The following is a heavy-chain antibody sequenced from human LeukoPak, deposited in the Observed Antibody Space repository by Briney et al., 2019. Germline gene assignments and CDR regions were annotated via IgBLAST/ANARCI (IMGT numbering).Heavy chain of an antibody. V-gene: IGHV1-2*02. CDR3: ARDSGSYTAKFDC. CDR2: INPNSGGT. D-gene: IGHD1-26*01. Sequence: ASVKVSCKASGYTFTGYYMHWVRQAPGQGLEWMGWINPNSGGTNYAQKFQGRVTMTRDTSISTAYMEPSRLRSDDTAVYYCARDSGSYTAKFDCWGQGTLVTVSS. J-gene: IGHJ4*02. CDR1: GYTFTGYY.